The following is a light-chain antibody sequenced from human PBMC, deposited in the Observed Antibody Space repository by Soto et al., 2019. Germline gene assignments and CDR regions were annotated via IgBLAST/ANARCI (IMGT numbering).Light chain of an antibody. CDR1: QSISSF. Sequence: DIQMTQSPPSLSASVGDRVTITCRASQSISSFLNWYQQKPGKAPKLLIYAASSLQSGVPSRFSGSGSGTDFTLTISSLQPEDFATYYCQQTYSTLDSFGQGTKLEIK. CDR3: QQTYSTLDS. J-gene: IGKJ2*03. V-gene: IGKV1-39*01. CDR2: AAS.